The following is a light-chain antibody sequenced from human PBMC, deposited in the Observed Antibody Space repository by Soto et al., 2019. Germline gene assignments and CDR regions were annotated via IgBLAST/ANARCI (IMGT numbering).Light chain of an antibody. CDR1: QSVRSNY. J-gene: IGKJ4*01. V-gene: IGKV3-20*01. Sequence: EIVLKQAPDALSLSTGERATLSCRASQSVRSNYLAWYQQKPGQAPRFLIYDASSRATGIPDRFSGSGSGTDFTLTISRLEPEDFAVYYCQQYGSTPLTFGGGTKVDIK. CDR3: QQYGSTPLT. CDR2: DAS.